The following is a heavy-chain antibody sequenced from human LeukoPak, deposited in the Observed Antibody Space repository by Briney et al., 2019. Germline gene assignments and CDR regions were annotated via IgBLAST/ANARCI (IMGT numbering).Heavy chain of an antibody. V-gene: IGHV1-46*01. CDR2: INPSGGST. CDR1: GYTFTSYY. D-gene: IGHD3-22*01. CDR3: ARDRSTYYYDSSGYHSGDHDAFDI. J-gene: IGHJ3*02. Sequence: ASVKVSFKASGYTFTSYYMHWVRQAPGQGLEWMGIINPSGGSTSYAQKFQGRVTMTRDTSTSTVYMELSSLRPEDTAVYYCARDRSTYYYDSSGYHSGDHDAFDIWGQGTMVTVSS.